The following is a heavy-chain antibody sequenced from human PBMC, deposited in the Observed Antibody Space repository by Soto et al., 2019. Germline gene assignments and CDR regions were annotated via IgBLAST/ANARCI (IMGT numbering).Heavy chain of an antibody. D-gene: IGHD6-6*01. J-gene: IGHJ6*02. CDR3: AKGRYSSSSGRNYYGMDV. CDR1: GFTFSSYA. V-gene: IGHV3-23*01. Sequence: LRLSCAASGFTFSSYAMSWVRQAPGKGLEWVSAISGSGGSTYYADSVKGRFTISRDNSKNTLYLQMNSLRAEDTAVYYCAKGRYSSSSGRNYYGMDVWGQGTTVTVSS. CDR2: ISGSGGST.